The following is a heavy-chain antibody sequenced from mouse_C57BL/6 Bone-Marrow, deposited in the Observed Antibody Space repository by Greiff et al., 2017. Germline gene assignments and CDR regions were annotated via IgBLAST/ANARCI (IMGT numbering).Heavy chain of an antibody. D-gene: IGHD2-3*01. J-gene: IGHJ3*01. CDR1: GYTFTSYW. Sequence: QVQLQQPGAELVKPGASVQLSCKASGYTFTSYWMHWVKQRPGQGLEWIGMIHPNIGSTNYNEKFKSKATLTVDKSSSTAYMQLSSLTSEDSAVYNCARVRDGYWVADWGQGTLGTVSA. CDR3: ARVRDGYWVAD. CDR2: IHPNIGST. V-gene: IGHV1-64*01.